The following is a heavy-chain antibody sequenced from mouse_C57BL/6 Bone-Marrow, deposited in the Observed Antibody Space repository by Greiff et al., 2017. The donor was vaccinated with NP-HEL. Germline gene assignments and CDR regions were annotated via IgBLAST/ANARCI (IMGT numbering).Heavy chain of an antibody. CDR2: ISSGSSTI. CDR3: ARDGYYPFAY. Sequence: EVKLVESGGGLVKPGGSLKLSCAASGFTFCDYGMHWVRQAPEKGLEWVAYISSGSSTIYYADTVKGRFTITRDNAKNTLFLQMTSLRSEDTAMYYCARDGYYPFAYWGQGTLVTVSA. V-gene: IGHV5-17*01. CDR1: GFTFCDYG. J-gene: IGHJ3*01. D-gene: IGHD2-3*01.